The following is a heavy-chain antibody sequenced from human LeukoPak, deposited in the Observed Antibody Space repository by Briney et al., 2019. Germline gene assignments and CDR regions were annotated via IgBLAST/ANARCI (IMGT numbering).Heavy chain of an antibody. D-gene: IGHD6-19*01. CDR1: AYTFTGYY. Sequence: ASVKVSCKASAYTFTGYYMHWVRQAPGQGLEWMGWINPDSGGTNYAQKFQGRVTMTRDTSISTAYMEVSRLRSDDTAVYYCAREGSGWFGNFDYWGQGTLVSVSS. CDR2: INPDSGGT. CDR3: AREGSGWFGNFDY. V-gene: IGHV1-2*02. J-gene: IGHJ4*02.